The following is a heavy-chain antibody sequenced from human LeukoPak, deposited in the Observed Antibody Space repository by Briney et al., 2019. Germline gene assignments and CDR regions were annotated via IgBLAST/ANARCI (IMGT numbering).Heavy chain of an antibody. CDR3: ARDLYCSTFSCSFDY. J-gene: IGHJ4*02. CDR2: INHSGST. V-gene: IGHV4-34*01. CDR1: GGSFSGYY. Sequence: SETLSLTCAVYGGSFSGYYWSWIRQPPGKGLEGIGEINHSGSTNYNPSLKSRVTISVDTSKNQFSLKLSSVTAADTAVYYCARDLYCSTFSCSFDYWGQGILVTVSS. D-gene: IGHD2-2*01.